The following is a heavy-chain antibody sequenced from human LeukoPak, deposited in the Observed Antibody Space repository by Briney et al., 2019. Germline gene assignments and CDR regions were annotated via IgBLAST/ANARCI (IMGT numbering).Heavy chain of an antibody. CDR1: GFTFSSYS. D-gene: IGHD2-15*01. CDR2: ISSSGDTT. CDR3: AKGRGILSPDY. V-gene: IGHV3-23*01. J-gene: IGHJ4*02. Sequence: GGSLRLSCVASGFTFSSYSMNWVRQAPGKGLEWVSAISSSGDTTYYADSVKGRFTISRDNSKNTLYLQMNFLRAEDTAVYYYAKGRGILSPDYWGQGTLVTVSS.